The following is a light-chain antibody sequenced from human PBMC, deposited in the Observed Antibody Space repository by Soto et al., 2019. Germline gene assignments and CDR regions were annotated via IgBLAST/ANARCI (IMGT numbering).Light chain of an antibody. CDR3: SSYTTSSPFV. CDR1: SSDVGGYKY. V-gene: IGLV2-14*01. CDR2: EVS. Sequence: QSVLTQPASVSGSPGQSITISCTGTSSDVGGYKYVSWYQQHPGKAPKLMIYEVSNRPSGISSRFSGSKSGNTASLTISGLQAEDEADYYCSSYTTSSPFVFGTGTKLTVL. J-gene: IGLJ1*01.